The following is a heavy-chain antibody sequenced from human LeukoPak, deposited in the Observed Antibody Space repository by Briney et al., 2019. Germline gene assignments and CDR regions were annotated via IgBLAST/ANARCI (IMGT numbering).Heavy chain of an antibody. CDR2: IIPIFGTA. J-gene: IGHJ4*02. D-gene: IGHD3-22*01. Sequence: SVKVSCKASGGTFSSYAISWVRQAPGQGPEWMGGIIPIFGTANYAQKFQGRVTITADESTSTAYMELSSLRSEDTAVYYCARVHSGYYYQDPGSLVYWGQGTLVTVSS. CDR3: ARVHSGYYYQDPGSLVY. CDR1: GGTFSSYA. V-gene: IGHV1-69*01.